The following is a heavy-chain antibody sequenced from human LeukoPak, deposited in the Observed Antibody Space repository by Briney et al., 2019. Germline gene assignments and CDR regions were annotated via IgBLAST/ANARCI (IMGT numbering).Heavy chain of an antibody. CDR3: ARGYADYVGYFFFDY. J-gene: IGHJ4*02. D-gene: IGHD4-17*01. V-gene: IGHV3-23*01. CDR1: GFTFNDYA. CDR2: IRGGGETT. Sequence: VGCLRLSCAASGFTFNDYAMNWVRQAPGKGLGWVSSIRGGGETTYYADSAKGRFTISRDNSQNTLYLQMKSLRADDTAVYYCARGYADYVGYFFFDYWGQGTLVTVSS.